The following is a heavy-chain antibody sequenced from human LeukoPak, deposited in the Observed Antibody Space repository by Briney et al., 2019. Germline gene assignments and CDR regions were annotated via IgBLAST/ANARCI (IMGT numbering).Heavy chain of an antibody. V-gene: IGHV3-48*03. CDR2: IGSSGSAI. Sequence: PGGFLRLSCTASGFTFSSYAMNWVRQAPGKGLEWVSSIGSSGSAIYYADSVKGRFTISRDNAKNSLYLQMNSLRAEDTAVYYCARALGVFDYWGQGTLVTVSS. J-gene: IGHJ4*02. CDR3: ARALGVFDY. CDR1: GFTFSSYA. D-gene: IGHD3-16*01.